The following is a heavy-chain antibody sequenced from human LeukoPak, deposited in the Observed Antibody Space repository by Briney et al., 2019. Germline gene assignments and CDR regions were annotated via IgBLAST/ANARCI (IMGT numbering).Heavy chain of an antibody. Sequence: GASVKVSCKASGYTFTSYGISWVRQAPGQGLEWMGWISAYNGNTNYAQKLQGRVTMTTDTSTSTAYMELRSLRSDDTAAYYCARAYCSSTSCRYYYYYYYMDVWGKGTTVTVSS. V-gene: IGHV1-18*01. J-gene: IGHJ6*03. D-gene: IGHD2-2*01. CDR3: ARAYCSSTSCRYYYYYYYMDV. CDR1: GYTFTSYG. CDR2: ISAYNGNT.